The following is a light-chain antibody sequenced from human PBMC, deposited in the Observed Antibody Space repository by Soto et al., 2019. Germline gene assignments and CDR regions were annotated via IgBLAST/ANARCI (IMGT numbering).Light chain of an antibody. Sequence: EIVMTQSPATLSVSPGERATLSCRASQSVSSNLAWYQQKPGQAPRLLIYGASNRATGIPARFSGCGSGTEFTLIISSLQSEDFAVYYCQQYNNWPPKTFGEGTKVEI. CDR3: QQYNNWPPKT. J-gene: IGKJ1*01. CDR1: QSVSSN. V-gene: IGKV3-15*01. CDR2: GAS.